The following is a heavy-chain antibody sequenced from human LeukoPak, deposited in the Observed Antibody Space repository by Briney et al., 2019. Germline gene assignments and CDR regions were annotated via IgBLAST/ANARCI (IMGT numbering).Heavy chain of an antibody. D-gene: IGHD2-21*02. V-gene: IGHV1-2*02. J-gene: IGHJ4*02. CDR3: ARSKRRGDLLDY. CDR1: GYTFADYY. Sequence: ASVKASCKASGYTFADYYVHWVRQALGQGLEWMGWINPKTNGTNFALKFLGRVTMTRDTSISTAYMELTSLRSDDTALYHCARSKRRGDLLDYWGQGVLVTVSS. CDR2: INPKTNGT.